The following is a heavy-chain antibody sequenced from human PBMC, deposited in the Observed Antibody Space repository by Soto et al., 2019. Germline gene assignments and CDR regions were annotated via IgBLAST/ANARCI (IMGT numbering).Heavy chain of an antibody. J-gene: IGHJ6*03. CDR2: IYYSGNT. CDR1: GGSISSGYY. V-gene: IGHV4-31*03. CDR3: ASTDYVAYYMDV. Sequence: QVQLQESGPGLVKPSQTLSLTCSVSGGSISSGYYWTWIRQHPGKGLEWIGYIYYSGNTYYNPSLKSRVTISVDTSKNQSSLKLSSVTAADTAVYYCASTDYVAYYMDVWGQGTTVTVSS. D-gene: IGHD3-10*02.